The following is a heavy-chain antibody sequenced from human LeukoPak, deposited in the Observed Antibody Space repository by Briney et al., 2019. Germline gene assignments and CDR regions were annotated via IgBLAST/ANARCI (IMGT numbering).Heavy chain of an antibody. CDR2: IYGGGDT. Sequence: GGSLRLSCEVSGITVSDKYMSWVRQAPGKGLECVSLIYGGGDTYYADSVKGRFTISRDNSKNTLYLQMNSLKTEDTAVYYCTTEPKGAAAGHYWGQGTLVTVSS. CDR1: GITVSDKY. CDR3: TTEPKGAAAGHY. J-gene: IGHJ4*02. D-gene: IGHD6-13*01. V-gene: IGHV3-53*01.